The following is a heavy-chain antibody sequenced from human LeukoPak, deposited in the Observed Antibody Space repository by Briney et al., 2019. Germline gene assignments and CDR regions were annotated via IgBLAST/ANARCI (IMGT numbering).Heavy chain of an antibody. D-gene: IGHD6-25*01. V-gene: IGHV1-69*05. CDR1: GGTFSSYA. Sequence: SVKVSCKASGGTFSSYAISWVRQAPGQGLEWMGGIIPIFGTANYAQKFQGRVTITTDESTSTAYMELSSLRSEDTAVYYCAGGRVRLYYFDYWGQGTLVTVSS. CDR2: IIPIFGTA. J-gene: IGHJ4*02. CDR3: AGGRVRLYYFDY.